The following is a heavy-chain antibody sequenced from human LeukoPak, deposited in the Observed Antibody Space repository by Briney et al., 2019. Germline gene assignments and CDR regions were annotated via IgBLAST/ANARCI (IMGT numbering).Heavy chain of an antibody. J-gene: IGHJ5*02. D-gene: IGHD2-2*01. CDR3: ARESYAYCSSTSCYRWYSWFDP. V-gene: IGHV4-34*01. CDR2: INDSGST. Sequence: SETLSLTCAVYGGSFSGYYWSWIRQPPGKGLEWIGEINDSGSTNYNPSLTSRVTISVDTSKNQFSLKLSSVTAADTAVYYCARESYAYCSSTSCYRWYSWFDPWGQGTLVTVSS. CDR1: GGSFSGYY.